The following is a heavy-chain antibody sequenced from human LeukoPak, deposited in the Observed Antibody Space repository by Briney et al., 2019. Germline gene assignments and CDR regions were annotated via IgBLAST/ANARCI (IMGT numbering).Heavy chain of an antibody. V-gene: IGHV1-69*13. CDR3: AREDTYYDILTGYLSPPHAFDI. J-gene: IGHJ3*02. D-gene: IGHD3-9*01. CDR2: IIPIFGTA. CDR1: GGTFSSYA. Sequence: ASVKVSCKASGGTFSSYAISWVRQAPGQGLEWMGGIIPIFGTANYAQKFQGRVTITADESTSTAYMELSSLRSEDTAMYYCAREDTYYDILTGYLSPPHAFDIWGQGTMVTVSS.